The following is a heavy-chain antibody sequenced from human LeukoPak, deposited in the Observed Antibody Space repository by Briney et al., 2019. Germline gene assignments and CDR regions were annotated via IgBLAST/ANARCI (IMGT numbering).Heavy chain of an antibody. V-gene: IGHV3-48*02. J-gene: IGHJ3*02. CDR2: ISSSSNTI. D-gene: IGHD2-2*01. Sequence: GGSLRLSCAASGFTFSSYSMNWVCQAPGKGLEWVSFISSSSNTIYYADSVKGRFTISRDNAKNSLYLQMNSLRDEDTAVYYCARGYCVSTTCHDIWGQGTMVTVSS. CDR3: ARGYCVSTTCHDI. CDR1: GFTFSSYS.